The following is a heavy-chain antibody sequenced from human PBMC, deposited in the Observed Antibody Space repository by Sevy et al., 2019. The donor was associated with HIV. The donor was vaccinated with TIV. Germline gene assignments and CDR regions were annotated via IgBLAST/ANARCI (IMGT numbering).Heavy chain of an antibody. J-gene: IGHJ4*02. V-gene: IGHV3-11*01. CDR1: GFTFSDYY. CDR2: IDSSDSFM. Sequence: GGSLRLSCAASGFTFSDYYMSWIRQSPGKGLEWVSYIDSSDSFMFYADSVKGRFTISRDNAKNSLYLQMNSLRVDDTAVYYCASERESSPRSYHDNSGYYPDYWGQGTLVTVSS. D-gene: IGHD3-22*01. CDR3: ASERESSPRSYHDNSGYYPDY.